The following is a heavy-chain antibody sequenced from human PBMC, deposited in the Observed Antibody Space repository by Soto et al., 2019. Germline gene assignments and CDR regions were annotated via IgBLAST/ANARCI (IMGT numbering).Heavy chain of an antibody. CDR1: GFSFSNYW. CDR2: LNQDGSEI. J-gene: IGHJ4*02. V-gene: IGHV3-7*01. CDR3: ARDRGYSTFDC. Sequence: EVQLVESGGGLVQPGGSLRLSCVASGFSFSNYWMSWVRQAPGKGLEWVANLNQDGSEINYVDSVKGRFAISRDNAKNSPLLQMNSLRAEDIAVYYCARDRGYSTFDCWGQGTLVTVSS. D-gene: IGHD3-22*01.